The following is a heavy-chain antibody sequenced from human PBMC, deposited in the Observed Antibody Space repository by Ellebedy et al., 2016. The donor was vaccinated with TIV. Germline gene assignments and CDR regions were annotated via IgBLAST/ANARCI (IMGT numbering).Heavy chain of an antibody. Sequence: SETLSLXXNVSGGSISGTYTSYYWGWVRQPPEKGLEWIGSIYDSGRTHYNPSLKSRVTISVDTSKNQFSLNLTSVTAADTVVYYCARGARPRLPYTSGTLRYFDLWGRGTLVTVSS. CDR1: GGSISGTYTSYY. J-gene: IGHJ2*01. CDR2: IYDSGRT. V-gene: IGHV4-39*01. CDR3: ARGARPRLPYTSGTLRYFDL. D-gene: IGHD3-10*01.